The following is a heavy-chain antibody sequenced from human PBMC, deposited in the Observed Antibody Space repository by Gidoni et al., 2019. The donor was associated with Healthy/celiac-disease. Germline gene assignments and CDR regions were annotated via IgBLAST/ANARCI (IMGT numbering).Heavy chain of an antibody. Sequence: QVQLQQWGAGLLKPSETLSLTCAVSGWSFSGYYWSWIRQPPGKGLEWIGEINHIGSTNYNPSLKSRVTISVDTSKNQFSLKLSSVTAADTAVYYCATTGGGARYFDYWGQGTLVTVSS. V-gene: IGHV4-34*01. J-gene: IGHJ4*02. CDR1: GWSFSGYY. CDR3: ATTGGGARYFDY. D-gene: IGHD3-16*01. CDR2: INHIGST.